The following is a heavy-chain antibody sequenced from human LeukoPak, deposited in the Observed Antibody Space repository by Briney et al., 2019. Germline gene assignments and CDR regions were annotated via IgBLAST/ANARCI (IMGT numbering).Heavy chain of an antibody. Sequence: PGGSLRLSCAASGFTFSSYAMHWVRQAPGKGLEWVAVISYDGSNKYYADSVKGRFTISRDNSKNTLYLQMNSLRAEDTAVYYCARGPYGMDVWGQGTTVTVSS. V-gene: IGHV3-30-3*01. CDR2: ISYDGSNK. CDR3: ARGPYGMDV. J-gene: IGHJ6*02. CDR1: GFTFSSYA.